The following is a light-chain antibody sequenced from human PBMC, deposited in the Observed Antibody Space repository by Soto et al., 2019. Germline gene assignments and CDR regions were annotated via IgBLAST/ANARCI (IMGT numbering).Light chain of an antibody. CDR2: GAS. CDR3: QQYGSSPRT. V-gene: IGKV3-20*01. Sequence: EIVLTQSPGTLSLSPGERATLSCRASQSVDSNYLAWYQQKPGQAPRLLIYGASSRATGIPDRFSGSGSGTDFTLSISRLEPEDFAVYYCQQYGSSPRTFGQGTKVEIK. J-gene: IGKJ1*01. CDR1: QSVDSNY.